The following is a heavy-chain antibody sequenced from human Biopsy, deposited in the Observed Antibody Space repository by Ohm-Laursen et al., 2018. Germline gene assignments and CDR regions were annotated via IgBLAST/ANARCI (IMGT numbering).Heavy chain of an antibody. Sequence: SLRLSCAASGVTLSTYSMNWVRQAPGKGLKWVSYISSSSSPIYYADSVKGRFTISRDNAKNSLSLQMNSLRAEDTAVYYCARGSDSDYWGQGTLVTVSS. CDR1: GVTLSTYS. CDR3: ARGSDSDY. J-gene: IGHJ4*02. V-gene: IGHV3-48*01. CDR2: ISSSSSPI.